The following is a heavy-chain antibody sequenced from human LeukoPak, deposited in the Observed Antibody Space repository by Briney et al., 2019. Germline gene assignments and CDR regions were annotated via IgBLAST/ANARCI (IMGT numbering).Heavy chain of an antibody. J-gene: IGHJ4*02. CDR1: RFTFDDYG. CDR2: INWNGGST. Sequence: GGSLRLSCAASRFTFDDYGMSWVRQAPGKGLEWVSGINWNGGSTGYADSVKGRFTISRDNAKNSLYLQMNSLRAEDTALYYCAYCSGGSCYGASYDYWGQGTLVTVSS. D-gene: IGHD2-15*01. CDR3: AYCSGGSCYGASYDY. V-gene: IGHV3-20*04.